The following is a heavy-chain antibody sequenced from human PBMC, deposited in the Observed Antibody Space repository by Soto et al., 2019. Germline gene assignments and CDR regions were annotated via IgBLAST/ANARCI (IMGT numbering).Heavy chain of an antibody. Sequence: PSETLSLTCTVSGGSISSSSYYWGWIRQPPGKGLEWIGSIYYSGSTYYNPSLKSRVTISVDTSENQFSLKLSSVTAADTAVYYCARLWVGATTEGWFDPWGQGTLVTVSS. D-gene: IGHD1-26*01. V-gene: IGHV4-39*01. CDR1: GGSISSSSYY. J-gene: IGHJ5*02. CDR2: IYYSGST. CDR3: ARLWVGATTEGWFDP.